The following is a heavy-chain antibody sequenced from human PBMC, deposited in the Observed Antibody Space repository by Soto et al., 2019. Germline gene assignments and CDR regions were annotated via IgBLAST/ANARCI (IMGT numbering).Heavy chain of an antibody. CDR3: AKPPNYYDSSGYYDY. J-gene: IGHJ4*02. V-gene: IGHV3-74*01. Sequence: PGGSLRLSCAASGFTFSSYWMHWVRQAPGKGLVWVSRINSDGSSTSYADSVKGRFTISRDNAKNTLYLQMSSLRAEDTAVYYCAKPPNYYDSSGYYDYRGQGTLVTVSS. CDR2: INSDGSST. CDR1: GFTFSSYW. D-gene: IGHD3-22*01.